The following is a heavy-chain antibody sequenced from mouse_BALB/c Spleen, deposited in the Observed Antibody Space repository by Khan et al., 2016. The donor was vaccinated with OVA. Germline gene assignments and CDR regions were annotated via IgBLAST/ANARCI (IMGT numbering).Heavy chain of an antibody. J-gene: IGHJ4*01. V-gene: IGHV2-3*01. CDR1: GFSLSSNG. CDR2: IWGDGST. D-gene: IGHD1-1*01. CDR3: AKFTPDYYSMDY. Sequence: QVQLKQSGPGLVAPSQSLSITCTVSGFSLSSNGVSWVRQPPGKGLEWLGVIWGDGSTNYHSTLKSRLIISKDNSKRQVFLKLNSLQTYDTATYYCAKFTPDYYSMDYWGQGTSVTVSS.